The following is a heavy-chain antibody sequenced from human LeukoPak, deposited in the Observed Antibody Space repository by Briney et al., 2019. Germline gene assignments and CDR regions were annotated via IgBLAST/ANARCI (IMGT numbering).Heavy chain of an antibody. D-gene: IGHD3-10*01. CDR2: IIPILGIA. Sequence: SVKVSCKASGGTFSSYAISWVRQAPGQGLEWMGRIIPILGIANYAQKFQGRVTITADKSTSTAYMELSSLRSEDTAVYYCARDSGGDYYGSGSYSRYMDVWGKGSTVTVSS. V-gene: IGHV1-69*04. CDR1: GGTFSSYA. J-gene: IGHJ6*03. CDR3: ARDSGGDYYGSGSYSRYMDV.